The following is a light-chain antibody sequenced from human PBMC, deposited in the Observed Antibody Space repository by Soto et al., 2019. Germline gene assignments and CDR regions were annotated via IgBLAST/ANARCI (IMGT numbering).Light chain of an antibody. V-gene: IGKV1-39*01. J-gene: IGKJ1*01. CDR2: DAS. CDR1: QSISTY. Sequence: DIQMTQSPSSLSASVGDRVTITCRASQSISTYLNWYQQKPAKAPKLLLYDASSLQIGVPSKFSGSGSGTDFTLTISSLQPEDFATYYCQQTYSMPWTFGQGTKVDIK. CDR3: QQTYSMPWT.